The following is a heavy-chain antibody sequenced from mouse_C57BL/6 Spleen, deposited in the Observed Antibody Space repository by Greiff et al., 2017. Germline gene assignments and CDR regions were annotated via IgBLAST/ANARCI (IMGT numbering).Heavy chain of an antibody. V-gene: IGHV1-19*01. D-gene: IGHD1-1*01. CDR1: GYTFTDYY. CDR3: ARGDDYYGSSHWYFDV. J-gene: IGHJ1*03. CDR2: INPYNGGT. Sequence: VQLKQSGPVLVKPGASVKMSCKASGYTFTDYYMNWVKQSHGKSLEWIGVINPYNGGTSYNQKFKGKATLTVDKSSSTAYMELNSLTSEDSAVYYCARGDDYYGSSHWYFDVRGTGTTVTVAS.